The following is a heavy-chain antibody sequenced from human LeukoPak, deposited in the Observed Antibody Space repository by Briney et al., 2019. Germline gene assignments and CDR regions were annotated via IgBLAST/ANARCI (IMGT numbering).Heavy chain of an antibody. D-gene: IGHD3-10*01. J-gene: IGHJ4*02. CDR1: GGSISSSSYY. CDR3: ARNSMVRGAPKYYFDY. Sequence: SETLSLTCTVSGGSISSSSYYWSWIRQPPGKGLEWIGEINHSGSTNYNPSLKSRVTISVDTSKNQFSLKLSSVTAADTAVYYCARNSMVRGAPKYYFDYWGQGTLVTVSS. CDR2: INHSGST. V-gene: IGHV4-39*07.